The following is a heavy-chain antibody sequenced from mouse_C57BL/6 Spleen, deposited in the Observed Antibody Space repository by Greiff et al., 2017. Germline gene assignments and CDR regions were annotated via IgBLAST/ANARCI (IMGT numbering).Heavy chain of an antibody. J-gene: IGHJ2*01. D-gene: IGHD1-1*01. V-gene: IGHV14-2*01. CDR3: ASPTVVATDYFDY. CDR1: GFNIKDYY. Sequence: VQLKESGAELVKPGASVKLSCTASGFNIKDYYMHWVKQRTEQGLEWIGRIDPEDGETKYAPKFQGKATITADTSSNTAYLQLSSLTSEDTAVYYSASPTVVATDYFDYWGQGTTLTVSS. CDR2: IDPEDGET.